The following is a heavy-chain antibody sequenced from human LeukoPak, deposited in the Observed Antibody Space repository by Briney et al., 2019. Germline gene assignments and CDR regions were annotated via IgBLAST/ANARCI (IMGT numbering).Heavy chain of an antibody. CDR2: INYSGST. CDR3: ARPYSSSWYEPFDY. J-gene: IGHJ4*02. V-gene: IGHV4-39*01. CDR1: GGSHSSSNW. Sequence: AETLSLTCAVSGGSHSSSNWWGWVRQPPGKGLEWIGSINYSGSTHYNPSLKSRVTISVDTSKNQFSLQLCSGTAGDTAVYYCARPYSSSWYEPFDYWGQGTLVTVSS. D-gene: IGHD6-13*01.